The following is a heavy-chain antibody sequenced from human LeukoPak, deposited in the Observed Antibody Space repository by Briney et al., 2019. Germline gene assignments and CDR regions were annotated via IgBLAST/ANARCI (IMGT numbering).Heavy chain of an antibody. V-gene: IGHV3-33*03. D-gene: IGHD1-26*01. J-gene: IGHJ4*02. CDR3: APGIVGAGGY. CDR2: IWYDGSNK. Sequence: PGGSLRLSCAASGFTFSSYGMHWVRQAPGKGLEWVAVIWYDGSNKYYADSVKGRFTISRDNAKNSLYLQMNSLRAEDTAVYYCAPGIVGAGGYWGQGTLVTVSS. CDR1: GFTFSSYG.